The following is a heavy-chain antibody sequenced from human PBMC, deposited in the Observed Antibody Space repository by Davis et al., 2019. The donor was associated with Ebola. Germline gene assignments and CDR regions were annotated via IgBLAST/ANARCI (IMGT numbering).Heavy chain of an antibody. D-gene: IGHD3-3*01. CDR2: INTNTGNP. J-gene: IGHJ6*02. CDR3: AREAGFDFWSGYYTPHYYYAMDV. Sequence: AASVKVSCKASGYTFTRNTMNWVRQAPGQGLEWMGWINTNTGNPTYAQGFTGRFVFSLDTSVSTAYLQISSLKTEDTAVYYCAREAGFDFWSGYYTPHYYYAMDVWGQGTTVTVSS. V-gene: IGHV7-4-1*02. CDR1: GYTFTRNT.